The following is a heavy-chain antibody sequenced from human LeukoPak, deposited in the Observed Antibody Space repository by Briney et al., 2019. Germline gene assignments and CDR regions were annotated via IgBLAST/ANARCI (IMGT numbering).Heavy chain of an antibody. CDR1: GFTFSSYG. CDR3: AKTSISMKVVVITRGFAFDI. J-gene: IGHJ3*02. Sequence: GRSLRLSCAASGFTFSSYGMHWVRQAPGKGLEWVAVISYDGSNKYYADSVKGRFTISRDNSKNTLYLQMNSLGAEDTAVYYCAKTSISMKVVVITRGFAFDIWGQGTMVTVSS. D-gene: IGHD3-22*01. CDR2: ISYDGSNK. V-gene: IGHV3-30*18.